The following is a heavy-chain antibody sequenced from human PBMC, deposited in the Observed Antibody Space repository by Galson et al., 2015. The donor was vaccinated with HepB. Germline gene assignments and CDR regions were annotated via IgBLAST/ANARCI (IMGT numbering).Heavy chain of an antibody. V-gene: IGHV1-24*01. J-gene: IGHJ5*02. CDR3: ATSGVTVVQGVIIRITGWFGP. CDR1: GYTLTELS. D-gene: IGHD3-10*01. Sequence: SVKVSCKVSGYTLTELSMHWVRQAPGKGLEWMGGFDPEDGETIYAQKFQGRVTMTEDTSTDTAYMELSSLRSEDTAVYYCATSGVTVVQGVIIRITGWFGPWGQGTLVTVSS. CDR2: FDPEDGET.